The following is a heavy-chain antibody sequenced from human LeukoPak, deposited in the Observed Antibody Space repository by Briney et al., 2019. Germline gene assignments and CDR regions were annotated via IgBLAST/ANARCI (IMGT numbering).Heavy chain of an antibody. CDR2: INPKSGGT. V-gene: IGHV1-2*02. CDR1: GYTFTGYY. D-gene: IGHD2-2*01. J-gene: IGHJ4*02. Sequence: ASVKVSCKASGYTFTGYYMHRGRQAPGQGLEWMGWINPKSGGTNYAQKFQGRVTMTRDTSISTAYLELSRLRSDDTAVYYCARVEVRRSSTSCGLAYWGQGTLVTVSS. CDR3: ARVEVRRSSTSCGLAY.